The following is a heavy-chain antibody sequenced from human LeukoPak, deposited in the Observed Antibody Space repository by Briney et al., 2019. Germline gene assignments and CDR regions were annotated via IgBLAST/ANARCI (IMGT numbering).Heavy chain of an antibody. CDR2: INPNGGAT. D-gene: IGHD3-9*01. Sequence: GASVKVSCKAYGYTFSTVYLHWVRQAPGQGLEWMGWINPNGGATNYAQKFQGRVTMTRDTSSSTAYMELSGLRSEDTAVYYCARYYDILTGYSYYYYYMDVWGKGTTVTISS. CDR3: ARYYDILTGYSYYYYYMDV. J-gene: IGHJ6*03. V-gene: IGHV1-2*02. CDR1: GYTFSTVY.